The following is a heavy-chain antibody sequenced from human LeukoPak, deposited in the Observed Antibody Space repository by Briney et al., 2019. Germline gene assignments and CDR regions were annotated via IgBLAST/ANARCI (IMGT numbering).Heavy chain of an antibody. CDR3: ARDSPHRGLRYFDY. V-gene: IGHV1-69*13. CDR1: GGTFSSYA. D-gene: IGHD3-10*01. Sequence: ASVKVSCKASGGTFSSYAISWVRQAPGQGLEWMGGIIPIFGTANYAQKFQGRVTITADESTSTAYMELSSLRSEDTAVYYCARDSPHRGLRYFDYWGQGTLVTVSS. J-gene: IGHJ4*02. CDR2: IIPIFGTA.